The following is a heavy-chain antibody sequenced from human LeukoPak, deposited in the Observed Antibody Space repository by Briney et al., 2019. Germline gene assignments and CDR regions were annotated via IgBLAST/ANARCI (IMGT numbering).Heavy chain of an antibody. J-gene: IGHJ4*02. Sequence: ASVKVSCKASGYTFSGYSMHWVRQAPGQGPEWMGMINPTSGSATYAQKFQGSVTMTRDTSTSTLYMELGSLRSDETAVYYCARDWAHGSFDYWGQGTPVIVSS. CDR2: INPTSGSA. CDR3: ARDWAHGSFDY. CDR1: GYTFSGYS. D-gene: IGHD3-10*01. V-gene: IGHV1-46*01.